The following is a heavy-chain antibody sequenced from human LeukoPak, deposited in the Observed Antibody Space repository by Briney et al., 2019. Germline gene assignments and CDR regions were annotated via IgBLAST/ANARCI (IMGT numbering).Heavy chain of an antibody. CDR2: IQYDGSNE. V-gene: IGHV3-30*02. CDR1: GFTFSSYG. Sequence: PGGSLRLSCAASGFTFSSYGMHWVRQAPGKGLEWVAYIQYDGSNEQYAHSVKGRFRISRDSSKNILYLQMNSLRAVDTAVYYCAKDRCSNGIGCYYYYMDVWGKGTTVTISS. CDR3: AKDRCSNGIGCYYYYMDV. J-gene: IGHJ6*03. D-gene: IGHD2-8*01.